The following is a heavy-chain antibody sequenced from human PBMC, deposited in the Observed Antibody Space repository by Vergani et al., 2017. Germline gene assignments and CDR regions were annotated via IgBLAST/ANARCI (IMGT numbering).Heavy chain of an antibody. J-gene: IGHJ1*01. V-gene: IGHV3-64*01. CDR2: ITYNGGST. CDR1: GFTFSSYA. D-gene: IGHD1-1*01. CDR3: ATKSCGTPGCQIGYFRE. Sequence: EVQLVESGGGLVQPGGSLRLSCAASGFTFSSYAMNWARQAPGKGLEYVSAITYNGGSTYYANSVKGRFTVSRDNSKNTLFLQMDSLGPEDTAVYYCATKSCGTPGCQIGYFREWGQGTLVTVSS.